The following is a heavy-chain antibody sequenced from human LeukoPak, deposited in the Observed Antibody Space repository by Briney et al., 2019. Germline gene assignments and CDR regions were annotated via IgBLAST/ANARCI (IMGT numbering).Heavy chain of an antibody. Sequence: GRSLTLSCEAYGFTFSSLAIHWVRQTPGKGLEWVAVVGNTGQAKFYSDSVRGRFTISKVNSNNAVYLEMNFLRDDDTAVYYCAKEAGWGTWYFDVWGRGALVTVSS. CDR1: GFTFSSLA. CDR2: VGNTGQAK. V-gene: IGHV3-30*18. CDR3: AKEAGWGTWYFDV. J-gene: IGHJ2*01. D-gene: IGHD3-16*01.